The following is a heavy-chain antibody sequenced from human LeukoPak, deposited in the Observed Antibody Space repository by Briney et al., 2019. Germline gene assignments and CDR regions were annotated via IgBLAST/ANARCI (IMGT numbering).Heavy chain of an antibody. CDR2: ITGSGGRT. Sequence: RAGGSLRLSCAASGISFSTYAMSWVRQAPGEGLEWVSAITGSGGRTYYADSVKGRFTISRDKSNNTLYLQMNSLRAEDTALYYCAKTGDYFDSSDYYRPDAFDIWGQGTMVTVSS. D-gene: IGHD3-22*01. V-gene: IGHV3-23*01. CDR3: AKTGDYFDSSDYYRPDAFDI. CDR1: GISFSTYA. J-gene: IGHJ3*02.